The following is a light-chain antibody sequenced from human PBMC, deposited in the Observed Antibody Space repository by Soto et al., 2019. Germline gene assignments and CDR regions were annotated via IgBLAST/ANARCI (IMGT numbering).Light chain of an antibody. CDR3: SSYISSSTYV. CDR2: DVS. J-gene: IGLJ1*01. V-gene: IGLV2-14*01. Sequence: QAVVTQPASVSGSPGQSITISCTGTSSDIGRYNYVSWYQQYPGKAPKFMIYDVSNRPSGVSNRFSGSKSGNTASLTISGLQAEDEADYYCSSYISSSTYVFGTGTKLTVL. CDR1: SSDIGRYNY.